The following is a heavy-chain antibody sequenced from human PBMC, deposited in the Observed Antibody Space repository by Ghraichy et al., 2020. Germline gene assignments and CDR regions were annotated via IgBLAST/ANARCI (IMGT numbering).Heavy chain of an antibody. Sequence: GESLNISCTVSGVTFSEAWMSWVRQAPGKGLEWIGFIKSKSEGGTIDHAAPLKGRFTISRDDSSNTLFLQMNGLKSEDTAVYYCATDSRDRRMIDYYFYYMDVWAKGTTVTVSS. CDR1: GVTFSEAW. V-gene: IGHV3-15*01. CDR2: IKSKSEGGTI. D-gene: IGHD2-21*01. CDR3: ATDSRDRRMIDYYFYYMDV. J-gene: IGHJ6*03.